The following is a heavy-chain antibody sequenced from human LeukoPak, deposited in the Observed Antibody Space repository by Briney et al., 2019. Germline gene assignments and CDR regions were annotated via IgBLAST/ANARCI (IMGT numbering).Heavy chain of an antibody. J-gene: IGHJ4*02. V-gene: IGHV3-23*01. D-gene: IGHD3-16*01. CDR1: GFTFSSYA. CDR3: AKLWGSFSGYFDS. CDR2: ISNSAGST. Sequence: PGGSLRLSCAASGFTFSSYAMSWVRQAPGKGLEWVSAISNSAGSTYYAESVKGRFIISRDNSKNTLYLQMNSLRAEDTALYYCAKLWGSFSGYFDSWGQGTLVTVS.